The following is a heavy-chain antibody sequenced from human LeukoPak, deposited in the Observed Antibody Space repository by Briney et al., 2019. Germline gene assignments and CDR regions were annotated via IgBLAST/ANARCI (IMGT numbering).Heavy chain of an antibody. CDR3: ARVHRWMGEIRLGDSASDI. CDR2: IIPIFGTA. J-gene: IGHJ3*02. V-gene: IGHV1-69*13. D-gene: IGHD1-26*01. Sequence: ASVKVSCKASGYTFTSYDINWVRQAPGQGLEWMGGIIPIFGTANYAQNFQGRVTITSDASRSTAYMELNSLKSDDTAMYFCARVHRWMGEIRLGDSASDIWGQGTMVIVSS. CDR1: GYTFTSYD.